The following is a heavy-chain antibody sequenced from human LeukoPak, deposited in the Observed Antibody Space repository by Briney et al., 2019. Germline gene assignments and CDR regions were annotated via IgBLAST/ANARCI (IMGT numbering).Heavy chain of an antibody. J-gene: IGHJ4*02. D-gene: IGHD3-22*01. Sequence: SETLSPTCTVSGDSVSSGSYYLSWIRQPPGKGLDWIAYMSPSGTTNYNPSLKSRVTTSVDTSRTQFSLRLSSVTAADTAVYYCATGQDDRSGTFDYWGQGTLVTVSS. CDR3: ATGQDDRSGTFDY. CDR1: GDSVSSGSYY. CDR2: MSPSGTT. V-gene: IGHV4-61*01.